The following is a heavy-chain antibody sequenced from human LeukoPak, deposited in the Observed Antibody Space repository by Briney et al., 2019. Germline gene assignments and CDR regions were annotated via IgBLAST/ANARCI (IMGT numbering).Heavy chain of an antibody. J-gene: IGHJ4*02. CDR2: ISYDGSNK. V-gene: IGHV3-30*03. CDR1: GFTFSSYG. CDR3: ARDSVDTAMGPIFDY. D-gene: IGHD5-18*01. Sequence: GGSLRLSCAASGFTFSSYGMHWVRQAPGKGLEWVAVISYDGSNKYYADSVKGRFTISRDNSKNTLYLQMNSLRAEDTAVYYCARDSVDTAMGPIFDYWGQGTLVTVSS.